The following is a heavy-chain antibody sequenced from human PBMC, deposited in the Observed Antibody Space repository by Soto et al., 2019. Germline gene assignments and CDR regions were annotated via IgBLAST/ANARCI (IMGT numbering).Heavy chain of an antibody. V-gene: IGHV3-23*01. CDR2: ISGSGGST. CDR3: AKQRRDSSGYYYFDY. J-gene: IGHJ4*02. D-gene: IGHD3-22*01. Sequence: EVQLLESGGGLVQPGGSLRLSCAASGFTFSSYAMSWVRQAPGKGLEWVSAISGSGGSTYYADSVKGRFTISRDNSKNTLYLQMNRLRAEDTAVYYCAKQRRDSSGYYYFDYWGQGTLVTVSS. CDR1: GFTFSSYA.